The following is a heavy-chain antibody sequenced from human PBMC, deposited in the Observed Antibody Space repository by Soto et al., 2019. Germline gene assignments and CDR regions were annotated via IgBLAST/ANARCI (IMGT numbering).Heavy chain of an antibody. J-gene: IGHJ5*02. V-gene: IGHV4-61*08. Sequence: PSETLSLTCTVSGGSISSGGYYWSWIRQPPGKGLEWIGYIYYSGSTNYNPSLKSRVTISVDTSKNQFSLKLSSVTAADTAVYYCARMRLAAAAGALDPWGQGTLVTVSS. CDR1: GGSISSGGYY. D-gene: IGHD6-13*01. CDR2: IYYSGST. CDR3: ARMRLAAAAGALDP.